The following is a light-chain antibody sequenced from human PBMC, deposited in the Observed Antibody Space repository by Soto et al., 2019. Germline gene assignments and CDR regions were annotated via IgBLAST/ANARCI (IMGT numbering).Light chain of an antibody. J-gene: IGLJ1*01. CDR3: APSDIRLIPYV. V-gene: IGLV1-44*01. Sequence: QSVLTQPPSASGTPGQRVTISCSGSSSNIGSNTVNWYQQLPGTAPKLLIYSNNQRPSGVPDRFSGSKSGTSASLAISGLQSEDEAYCYCAPSDIRLIPYVFATETKVA. CDR1: SSNIGSNT. CDR2: SNN.